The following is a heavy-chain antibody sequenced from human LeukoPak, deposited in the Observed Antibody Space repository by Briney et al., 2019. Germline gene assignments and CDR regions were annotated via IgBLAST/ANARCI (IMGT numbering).Heavy chain of an antibody. CDR3: ARVMHWDLPMARGRGMDV. V-gene: IGHV1-18*01. D-gene: IGHD3-10*01. CDR1: GYIFTSYG. CDR2: IGAYNGNT. J-gene: IGHJ6*02. Sequence: ASVKVSCKASGYIFTSYGISWVRQAPGQGLEWMGWIGAYNGNTNYAQKFQGRVTMTTDTSTNTAYMEVRSLGSDDTAMFYCARVMHWDLPMARGRGMDVWGQGTTVTVSS.